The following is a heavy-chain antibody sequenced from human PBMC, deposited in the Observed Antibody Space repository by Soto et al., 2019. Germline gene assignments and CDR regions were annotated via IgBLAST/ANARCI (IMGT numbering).Heavy chain of an antibody. J-gene: IGHJ3*01. D-gene: IGHD6-19*01. Sequence: SATLSLTCDVYGGSFSGYFWNWIRQSPGKGLEWIGKVNHNGRNNYNPSLKSRVTISLDMSKKQISLKLTSVTAADTAVYYCARGGSSDWQVAFDFWGQGTMVTVSS. CDR3: ARGGSSDWQVAFDF. V-gene: IGHV4-34*01. CDR1: GGSFSGYF. CDR2: VNHNGRN.